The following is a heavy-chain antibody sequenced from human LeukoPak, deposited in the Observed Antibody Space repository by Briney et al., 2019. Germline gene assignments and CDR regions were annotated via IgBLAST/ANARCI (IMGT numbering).Heavy chain of an antibody. V-gene: IGHV3-11*01. CDR2: IRSSGSTI. CDR3: ARLYSSGWYYFDY. D-gene: IGHD6-19*01. J-gene: IGHJ4*02. Sequence: GGSLRLSCAASGFTFSNAWMSWIRQAPGTGLEWFSYIRSSGSTIYYADSVKGRFTISRDNAKNSLYLQMNSLRAEDTAVYYCARLYSSGWYYFDYWGQGTLVTVSS. CDR1: GFTFSNAW.